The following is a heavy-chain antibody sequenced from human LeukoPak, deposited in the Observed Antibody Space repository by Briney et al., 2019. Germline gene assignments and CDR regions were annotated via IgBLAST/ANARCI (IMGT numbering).Heavy chain of an antibody. CDR1: GFTFSNAW. D-gene: IGHD3-10*01. CDR3: TTLLWFGETRFDY. J-gene: IGHJ4*02. CDR2: IKSKTDGGTT. V-gene: IGHV3-15*01. Sequence: PGGSLRLSCAASGFTFSNAWMSWVRQAPGKGLEWVGRIKSKTDGGTTDYAAPVKGRFTISRDDSKNTLYLQMNSLETEDTAVYYCTTLLWFGETRFDYWGQGTLVTVSS.